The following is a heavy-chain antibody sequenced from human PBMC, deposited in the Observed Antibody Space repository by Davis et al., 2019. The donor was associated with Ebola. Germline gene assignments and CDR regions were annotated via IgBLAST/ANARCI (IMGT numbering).Heavy chain of an antibody. CDR3: ARGSSDYYGSGSHSNPFDY. D-gene: IGHD3-10*01. CDR2: INPSGGST. J-gene: IGHJ4*02. Sequence: ASVKVSCKASGYTFTSYYMHWVRQAPGQGLEWMGIINPSGGSTSYAQKFQGRVTMTRDTSTSTVYMELSSLRSDDTAVYYCARGSSDYYGSGSHSNPFDYWGQGTLVTVSS. V-gene: IGHV1-46*01. CDR1: GYTFTSYY.